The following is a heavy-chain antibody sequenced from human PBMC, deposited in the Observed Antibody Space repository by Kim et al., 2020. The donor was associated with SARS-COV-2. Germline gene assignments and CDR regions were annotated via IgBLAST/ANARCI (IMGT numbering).Heavy chain of an antibody. Sequence: SETLSLTCTVSGGSISSSSYYWGWIRQPPGKGLEWIGSIYYSGSTYYNPSLKSRVTISVDTSKNQFSLKLSSVTAADTAVYYCASSSDFDWLQTYDYWGQGTLVTVSS. CDR3: ASSSDFDWLQTYDY. CDR2: IYYSGST. J-gene: IGHJ4*02. D-gene: IGHD3-9*01. V-gene: IGHV4-39*01. CDR1: GGSISSSSYY.